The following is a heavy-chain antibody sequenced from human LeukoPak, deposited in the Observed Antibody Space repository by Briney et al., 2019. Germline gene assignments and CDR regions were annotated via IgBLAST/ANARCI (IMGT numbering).Heavy chain of an antibody. CDR1: GFTFSDYA. D-gene: IGHD4-11*01. CDR2: FKTNSGQV. Sequence: PGGSLRLSCVASGFTFSDYAMNWVRQAPGKGLEWVSTFKTNSGQVYYAESERGRFTISRDNSKNTVYLQMSSLRAEDTALYYCARSVPDYTRFDYWGQGALVTVSS. CDR3: ARSVPDYTRFDY. J-gene: IGHJ4*02. V-gene: IGHV3-23*01.